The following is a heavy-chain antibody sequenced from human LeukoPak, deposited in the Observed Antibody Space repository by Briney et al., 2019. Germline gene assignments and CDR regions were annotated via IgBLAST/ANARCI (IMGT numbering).Heavy chain of an antibody. CDR2: ISSSSSYI. V-gene: IGHV3-21*01. CDR1: GFTFSSYS. J-gene: IGHJ4*02. Sequence: PGGSLRLSCAASGFTFSSYSMNWVRQAPGKGLEWVSSISSSSSYIYYADSVKGRFTISRDNAKNSLYLQMNSLRAEDTAVYYCARAASRYCSGGSCYGYWGQGTLVTVSS. D-gene: IGHD2-15*01. CDR3: ARAASRYCSGGSCYGY.